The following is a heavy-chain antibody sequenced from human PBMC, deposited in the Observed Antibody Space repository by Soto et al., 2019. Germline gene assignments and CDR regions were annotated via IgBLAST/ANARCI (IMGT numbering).Heavy chain of an antibody. D-gene: IGHD2-21*02. V-gene: IGHV3-21*01. CDR2: ISSSSSYI. CDR3: ARDEGDYYFDY. CDR1: GFTFSSYS. J-gene: IGHJ4*02. Sequence: LRLSCAASGFTFSSYSMNWVRQAPGKGLEWVSSISSSSSYIYYADSVKGRFTISRDNAKNSLYLQMNSLRAEDTAVYYCARDEGDYYFDYWGQGTLVTVSS.